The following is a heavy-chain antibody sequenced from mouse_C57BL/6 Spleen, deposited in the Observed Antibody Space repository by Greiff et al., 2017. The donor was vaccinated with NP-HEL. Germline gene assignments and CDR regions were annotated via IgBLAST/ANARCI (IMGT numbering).Heavy chain of an antibody. CDR1: GISITTGNYR. V-gene: IGHV3-5*01. CDR2: IYYSGTI. CDR3: AREGGYYDYDDYFDY. Sequence: EVKLQESGPGLVKPSQTVFLTCTVTGISITTGNYRWSWIRQFPGNKLEWIGYIYYSGTITYNPSLTSRTTITRDTPKNQFFLEMNSLTAEDTATYYCAREGGYYDYDDYFDYWGQGTTLTVSS. D-gene: IGHD2-4*01. J-gene: IGHJ2*01.